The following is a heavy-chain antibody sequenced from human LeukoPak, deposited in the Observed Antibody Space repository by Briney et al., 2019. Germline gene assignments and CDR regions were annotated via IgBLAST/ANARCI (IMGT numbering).Heavy chain of an antibody. V-gene: IGHV4-4*07. CDR1: GGSSSSNY. J-gene: IGHJ6*02. CDR3: ARDGYDSSGYYSHYYGMDV. D-gene: IGHD3-22*01. Sequence: SETLSHTCTVSGGSSSSNYWSWIWQPAGKGLEGSGRIYTSGSTNYNPSLTSRVTLSVDPSKTQFSLKLSSVTAADTAVYYCARDGYDSSGYYSHYYGMDVWGQGTTVTVSS. CDR2: IYTSGST.